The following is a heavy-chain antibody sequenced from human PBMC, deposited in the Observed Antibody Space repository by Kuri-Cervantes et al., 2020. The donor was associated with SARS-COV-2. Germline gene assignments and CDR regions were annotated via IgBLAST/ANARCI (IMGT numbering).Heavy chain of an antibody. CDR1: GFTFSSYA. Sequence: GGSLRLSCAASGFTFSSYAMSWVRQAPGKGLEWVSVIYSGGSTYYADSVKGRFTISRDNAKNSLYLQMNSLRAEDTAVYYCAREINYYYGMDVWGQGTTVTVSS. V-gene: IGHV3-66*01. D-gene: IGHD3-16*01. CDR3: AREINYYYGMDV. CDR2: IYSGGST. J-gene: IGHJ6*02.